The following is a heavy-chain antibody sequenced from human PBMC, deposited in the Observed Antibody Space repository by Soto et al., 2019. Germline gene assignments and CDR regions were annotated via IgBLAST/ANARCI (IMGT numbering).Heavy chain of an antibody. J-gene: IGHJ4*02. CDR1: GGTFSSYA. Sequence: QVQLVQSGAEVKKPGSSVKVSCKASGGTFSSYAITWVRQAPGQGLEWMGGIIPIFATANYAQKFQGRVMITADKSTTTAYMELRSLRSEDTAVYYCARSNAAAGARYFFDFWGQGTLVTVSS. D-gene: IGHD6-13*01. CDR3: ARSNAAAGARYFFDF. V-gene: IGHV1-69*06. CDR2: IIPIFATA.